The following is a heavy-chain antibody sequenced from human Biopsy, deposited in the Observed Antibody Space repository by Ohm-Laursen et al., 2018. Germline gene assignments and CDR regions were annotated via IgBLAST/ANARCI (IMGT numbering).Heavy chain of an antibody. CDR1: GDSVSSGSHH. D-gene: IGHD7-27*01. Sequence: GTLSLTCRVSGDSVSSGSHHWSWIRQSPGNGLEWIGERSYSGSTGYSGSANDNPSLKSRITISADTSRNEFSLRLASVTAADTAVYYCARLTGDPSYWGQGSLVTVSS. J-gene: IGHJ4*02. CDR2: RSYSGSTGYSGSA. V-gene: IGHV4-61*01. CDR3: ARLTGDPSY.